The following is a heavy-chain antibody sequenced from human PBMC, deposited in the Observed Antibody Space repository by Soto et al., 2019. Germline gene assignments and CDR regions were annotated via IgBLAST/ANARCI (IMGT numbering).Heavy chain of an antibody. Sequence: QITLKESGPTLVKPTQTLTLTCTFSAFPLSTSGVGVGWLRQPPGKALEWLALIYWDEDKRFSPSLKSRLTITQDTSRNQVVLTMTNMDPVDTATYYCAHSSGYDCWSGYPNIWGHGTMVTVSS. CDR3: AHSSGYDCWSGYPNI. D-gene: IGHD3-3*01. CDR1: AFPLSTSGVG. J-gene: IGHJ3*02. V-gene: IGHV2-5*02. CDR2: IYWDEDK.